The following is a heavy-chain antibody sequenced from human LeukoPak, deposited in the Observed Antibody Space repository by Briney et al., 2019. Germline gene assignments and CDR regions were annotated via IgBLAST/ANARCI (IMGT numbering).Heavy chain of an antibody. CDR1: GGTFSSYA. J-gene: IGHJ5*02. Sequence: GASVKVSCKASGGTFSSYAISWVRQAPGQGLEWMGWISTYNGNTNYAQKLQGRVTMTTDTSTSTAYMELRSLRSDDTAVYYCARYVDTAMVKFDPRGQGTLVTVSS. CDR2: ISTYNGNT. CDR3: ARYVDTAMVKFDP. V-gene: IGHV1-18*01. D-gene: IGHD5-18*01.